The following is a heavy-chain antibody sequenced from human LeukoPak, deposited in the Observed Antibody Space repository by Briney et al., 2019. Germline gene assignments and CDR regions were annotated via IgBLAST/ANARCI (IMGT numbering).Heavy chain of an antibody. CDR1: GFTFSSYA. CDR2: ISGSGGST. Sequence: GGSLRLSCAASGFTFSSYAMSWVRQAPGKGLEWVSAISGSGGSTYYADSVKGRFTISRDNSKNTLYLQMNSLRAEDTAVYYCAKDKNGRYSSSWFDYWGQGTLVTVSS. V-gene: IGHV3-23*01. D-gene: IGHD6-13*01. CDR3: AKDKNGRYSSSWFDY. J-gene: IGHJ4*02.